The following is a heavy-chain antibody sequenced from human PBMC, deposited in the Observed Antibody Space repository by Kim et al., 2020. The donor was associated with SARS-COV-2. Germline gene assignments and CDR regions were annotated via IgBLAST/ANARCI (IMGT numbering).Heavy chain of an antibody. CDR1: GFTFSDYY. D-gene: IGHD3-16*02. CDR2: ISSSSSYT. CDR3: ARVGYDYVWGSYREYYYYYGMDV. Sequence: GGSLRLSCAASGFTFSDYYMSWIRQAPGKGLEWVSYISSSSSYTNYADSVKGRFTISRDNAKNSLYLQMNSLRAEDTAVYYCARVGYDYVWGSYREYYYYYGMDVWAQGPTVTVPS. J-gene: IGHJ6*02. V-gene: IGHV3-11*05.